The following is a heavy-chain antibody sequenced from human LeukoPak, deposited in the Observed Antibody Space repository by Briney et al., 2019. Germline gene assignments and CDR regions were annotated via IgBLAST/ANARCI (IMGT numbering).Heavy chain of an antibody. CDR2: IIPIFGTA. J-gene: IGHJ4*02. CDR3: TLGGGDYYDTSGNGY. V-gene: IGHV1-69*01. Sequence: ASVKVSCKASGGTFSSYAISWVRQAPGQGLEWMGGIIPIFGTANYAQKPQGRVTISADESTSTAYMELSSLRSEDTAVYYCTLGGGDYYDTSGNGYWGQGTLVTVSS. CDR1: GGTFSSYA. D-gene: IGHD3-22*01.